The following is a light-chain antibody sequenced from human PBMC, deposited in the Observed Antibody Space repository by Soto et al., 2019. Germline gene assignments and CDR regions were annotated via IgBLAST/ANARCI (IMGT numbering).Light chain of an antibody. J-gene: IGLJ1*01. Sequence: QSALTQPASVSGSPGQSITISCTDVGGYNLVSWYQQHPGKDPKLMVYEVSKRPPGVSHRFSGSHSGNTSSLTISELQADDEADYYCCSYAGTTTIYVFGTGTKLTVL. CDR1: VGGYNL. CDR2: EVS. V-gene: IGLV2-23*02. CDR3: CSYAGTTTIYV.